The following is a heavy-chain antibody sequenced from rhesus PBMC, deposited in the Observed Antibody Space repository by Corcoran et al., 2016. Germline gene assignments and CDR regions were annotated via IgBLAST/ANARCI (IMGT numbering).Heavy chain of an antibody. CDR1: GFTFGSYA. CDR2: FRPLVGIR. V-gene: IGHV1S10*01. CDR3: ARGDMSSSFDY. D-gene: IGHD6-19*01. J-gene: IGHJ4*01. Sequence: QVQLVQSGAEVKKPGASVKVSCKASGFTFGSYAISWVRQAPGQGLEWVGGFRPLVGIRNYAEKFQGRVTITADTSTSTAYMELSSRRSEDTAVYYCARGDMSSSFDYWGQGVLVTVSS.